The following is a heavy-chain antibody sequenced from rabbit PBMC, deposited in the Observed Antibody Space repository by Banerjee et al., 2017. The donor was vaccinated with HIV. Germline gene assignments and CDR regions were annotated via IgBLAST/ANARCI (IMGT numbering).Heavy chain of an antibody. CDR3: AKTSTITDDYFVL. Sequence: LEESGGGLVKPGGTLTLTCTASGFSFSSNWICWVRQAPGKGLEWIACIDTNDGDTDYANWPKGRFTISKTSSTTVTLQMTSLTIADTATYFCAKTSTITDDYFVLWGQGTLVTVS. J-gene: IGHJ4*01. D-gene: IGHD1-1*01. CDR2: IDTNDGDT. CDR1: GFSFSSNW. V-gene: IGHV1S45*01.